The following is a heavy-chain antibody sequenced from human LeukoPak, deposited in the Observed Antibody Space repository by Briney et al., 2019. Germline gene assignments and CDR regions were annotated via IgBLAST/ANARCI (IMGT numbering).Heavy chain of an antibody. J-gene: IGHJ4*02. V-gene: IGHV3-7*01. CDR2: IKQDGSEK. Sequence: GGSLRLSCAASGFTFSSYWMSWVRQAPGKGLEWVANIKQDGSEKYYVDSVKGRFTISRGNAKNSLYLQMNSLRAEDTAVYYCARGVIVVVPAATYHFDYWGQGTLVTVSS. CDR1: GFTFSSYW. CDR3: ARGVIVVVPAATYHFDY. D-gene: IGHD2-2*01.